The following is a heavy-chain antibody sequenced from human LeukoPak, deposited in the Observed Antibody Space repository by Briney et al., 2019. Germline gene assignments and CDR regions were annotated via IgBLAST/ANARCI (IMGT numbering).Heavy chain of an antibody. J-gene: IGHJ3*02. CDR3: AGSRFLEWNDAFDI. Sequence: SETLSLTCAVSGYSISSGYYWGWIRQPPGKGLEWIGSIYRSGSTYYNPSLKSRVTIAVDTSKTQFSLKLSSVTAADTAVYYCAGSRFLEWNDAFDIWGQGTMVTVSS. V-gene: IGHV4-38-2*01. CDR1: GYSISSGYY. D-gene: IGHD3-3*01. CDR2: IYRSGST.